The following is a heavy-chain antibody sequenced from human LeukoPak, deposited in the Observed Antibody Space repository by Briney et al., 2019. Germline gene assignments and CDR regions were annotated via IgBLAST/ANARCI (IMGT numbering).Heavy chain of an antibody. CDR2: IYFTGNYI. CDR1: GFTFSRYS. Sequence: PGGSLRLSCVTSGFTFSRYSMRWDRQAPGKGLEWVSSIYFTGNYISYADSVKGRFTISRDNAKNSLYLQMNSLRAEDTAVYYCAREFNTVGNFDYWGQGTLVTVSS. D-gene: IGHD3-10*01. J-gene: IGHJ4*02. V-gene: IGHV3-21*01. CDR3: AREFNTVGNFDY.